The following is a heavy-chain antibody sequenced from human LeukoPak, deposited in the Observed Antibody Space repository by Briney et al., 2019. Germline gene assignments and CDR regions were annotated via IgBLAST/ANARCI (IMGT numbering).Heavy chain of an antibody. Sequence: PGEALKISCQGSGYTFTDYWVGWVRQLPGQGLEWLGSIHPSDSDTRYRSSLQGQVTITVDTDINTAFLQWSRLKASDTAMYYCARLGPYRSSSDYWGQGTLVTVSS. CDR2: IHPSDSDT. D-gene: IGHD6-6*01. J-gene: IGHJ4*02. CDR1: GYTFTDYW. V-gene: IGHV5-51*01. CDR3: ARLGPYRSSSDY.